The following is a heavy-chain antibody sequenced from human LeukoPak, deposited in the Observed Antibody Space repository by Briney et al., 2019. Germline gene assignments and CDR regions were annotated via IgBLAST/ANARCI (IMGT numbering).Heavy chain of an antibody. D-gene: IGHD6-13*01. V-gene: IGHV3-21*05. CDR3: ARDESSSSWRYYYYYYMDV. CDR2: ISSSSSYI. Sequence: GGSLRLSCAASGFTFSSYEMNWVRQAPGKGLEWVSYISSSSSYIYYADSVKGRFTISRDNAKNSLYLQMNSLRAEDTAVYYCARDESSSSWRYYYYYYMDVWGKGTTVTVSS. CDR1: GFTFSSYE. J-gene: IGHJ6*03.